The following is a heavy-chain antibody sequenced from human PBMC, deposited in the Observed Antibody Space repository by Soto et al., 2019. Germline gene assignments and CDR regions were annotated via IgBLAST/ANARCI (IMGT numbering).Heavy chain of an antibody. CDR3: AKDEYYYSRSGYYIFDS. J-gene: IGHJ4*02. CDR2: ISHDGTNK. V-gene: IGHV3-30*18. CDR1: AFTFSAYR. D-gene: IGHD3-22*01. Sequence: PGGSLRLSCEVSAFTFSAYRMHWVRQAPGKGLEWVAAISHDGTNKNYGDSVKGRFTISRDNSKKTLYLQMNSLRPEDTALYYCAKDEYYYSRSGYYIFDSWGQGTLVTVSS.